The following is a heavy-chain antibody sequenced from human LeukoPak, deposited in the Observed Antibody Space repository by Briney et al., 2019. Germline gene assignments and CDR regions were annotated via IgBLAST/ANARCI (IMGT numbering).Heavy chain of an antibody. CDR2: IYYSGST. Sequence: PSETLSLTCTVSGGSISSSSYYWGWIRLPPGKGLEWIGSIYYSGSTYYNPSLKSRVTISVDTSKNQFSLKLSSVTAADTAVYYCAREVRMAAAGIDYWGQGTLVTVSS. D-gene: IGHD6-13*01. CDR1: GGSISSSSYY. J-gene: IGHJ4*02. CDR3: AREVRMAAAGIDY. V-gene: IGHV4-39*07.